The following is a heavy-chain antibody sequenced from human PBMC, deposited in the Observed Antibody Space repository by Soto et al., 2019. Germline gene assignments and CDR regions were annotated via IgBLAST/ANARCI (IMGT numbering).Heavy chain of an antibody. CDR1: GFTFSSFA. D-gene: IGHD5-18*01. Sequence: GGSLRLSCAASGFTFSSFALSWVRQAPGKGLEWVSAISGSGDGTDYADSVKGRFTISRDNSKNTLYLQMNSLRAEDTAVYYCAGTGYSSKDYWGQGALVTVSS. CDR2: ISGSGDGT. J-gene: IGHJ4*02. V-gene: IGHV3-23*01. CDR3: AGTGYSSKDY.